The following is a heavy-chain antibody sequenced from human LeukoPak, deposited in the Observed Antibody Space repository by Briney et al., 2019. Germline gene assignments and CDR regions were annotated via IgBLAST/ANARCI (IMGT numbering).Heavy chain of an antibody. J-gene: IGHJ4*02. CDR3: AKAGSSGWHPKPNYFDY. D-gene: IGHD6-19*01. CDR1: RFTFSNYA. V-gene: IGHV3-23*01. Sequence: GGSLRLSCAAQRFTFSNYAMNWVRQAPGKGLEWVSAISGSGGSTYYADSVKGRFTISRDNSKNTLYLQMNSLRAEDTAVYYCAKAGSSGWHPKPNYFDYWGQGTLVTVSS. CDR2: ISGSGGST.